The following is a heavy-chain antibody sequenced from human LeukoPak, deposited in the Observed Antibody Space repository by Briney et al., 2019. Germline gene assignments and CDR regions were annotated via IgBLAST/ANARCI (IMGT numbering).Heavy chain of an antibody. Sequence: SETLSLTCTVSGVSVSSSTYYWSWIRQPPGKGLEWIGYVYYSGSTNYNPSLKSRVTISVDTSKNQFSLKLSSVTAADTAVYYCARGPGATLLDYWGQGTLVTVSS. CDR1: GVSVSSSTYY. CDR3: ARGPGATLLDY. V-gene: IGHV4-61*01. D-gene: IGHD1-26*01. J-gene: IGHJ4*02. CDR2: VYYSGST.